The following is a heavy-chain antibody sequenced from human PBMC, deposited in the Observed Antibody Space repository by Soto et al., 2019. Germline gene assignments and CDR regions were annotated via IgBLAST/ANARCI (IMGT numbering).Heavy chain of an antibody. Sequence: ASVEVSCKASGYTFTSYDINWVRQATGQGLEWMGWMNPNSGNTGYAQKFQGRVTMTRNTSISTAYMELSSLRSEDTAVYYCARSDLSYSYYYYYGMDVWGQGTTVTVSS. D-gene: IGHD1-26*01. V-gene: IGHV1-8*01. CDR2: MNPNSGNT. J-gene: IGHJ6*02. CDR3: ARSDLSYSYYYYYGMDV. CDR1: GYTFTSYD.